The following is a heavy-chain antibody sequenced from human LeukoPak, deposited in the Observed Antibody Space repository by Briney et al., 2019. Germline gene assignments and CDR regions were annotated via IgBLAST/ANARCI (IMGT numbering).Heavy chain of an antibody. Sequence: PSETLSLTCTVSGGSISSSSHYWGWIRQPPGKGLEWIGSMYYRGSTNYNPSLKSRVTISVDTSKNQFSLKLSSVTAADTAVYYCARGSRLRGWRGYYFDYWGQGTLVTVSS. D-gene: IGHD3-10*01. V-gene: IGHV4-39*07. J-gene: IGHJ4*02. CDR1: GGSISSSSHY. CDR2: MYYRGST. CDR3: ARGSRLRGWRGYYFDY.